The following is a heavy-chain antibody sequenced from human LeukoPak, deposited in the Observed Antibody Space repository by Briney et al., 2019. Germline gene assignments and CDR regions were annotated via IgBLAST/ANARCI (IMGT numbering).Heavy chain of an antibody. CDR3: AKAGGRMEPRVWFDY. CDR2: ISGDGGST. CDR1: GFTFSSYW. D-gene: IGHD3-16*01. Sequence: PGGSLRLSCAASGFTFSSYWMHWVRQAPGKGLEWVSLISGDGGSTYYADSVKGRFTISRDNSKNSLYLQMNSLRTEDTALYYCAKAGGRMEPRVWFDYWGQGTLVTVSS. J-gene: IGHJ4*02. V-gene: IGHV3-43*02.